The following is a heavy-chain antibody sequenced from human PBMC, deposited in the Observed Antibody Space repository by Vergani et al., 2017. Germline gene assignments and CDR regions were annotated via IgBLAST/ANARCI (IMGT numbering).Heavy chain of an antibody. CDR2: INPNSGGT. Sequence: QVHLVQSGAEVKKPGTSVKVSCKASGYTFSDYYMHWVRQAPGQGLEWMGGINPNSGGTNYAQKFQGRVTMTRDTSISTAYMELSRLRSDDTAVYYCARDLSAVPDVNWFDPWGQGTLVTVSS. CDR3: ARDLSAVPDVNWFDP. V-gene: IGHV1-2*02. CDR1: GYTFSDYY. J-gene: IGHJ5*02. D-gene: IGHD2-2*01.